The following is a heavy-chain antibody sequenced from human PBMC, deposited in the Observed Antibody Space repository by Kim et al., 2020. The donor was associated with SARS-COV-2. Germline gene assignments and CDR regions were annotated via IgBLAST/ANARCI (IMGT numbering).Heavy chain of an antibody. D-gene: IGHD4-4*01. CDR1: GGSFSGYY. J-gene: IGHJ2*01. CDR2: INHSGST. V-gene: IGHV4-34*01. CDR3: ARVRGTTFFLSYFDL. Sequence: SETLSLTCAVYGGSFSGYYWSWIRQPPGKGLEWIGEINHSGSTNYNPSLKSRVTISVDTSKNQFSLKLSSVTAADTAVYYCARVRGTTFFLSYFDLWGRGTLVTVSS.